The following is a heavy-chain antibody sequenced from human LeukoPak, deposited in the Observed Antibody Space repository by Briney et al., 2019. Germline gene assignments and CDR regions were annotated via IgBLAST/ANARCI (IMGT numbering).Heavy chain of an antibody. CDR2: ITGSSTWT. CDR1: GFTFGNFG. CDR3: ARELVSSGTGYFDL. Sequence: PGGSLRLSCEASGFTFGNFGMTWVRQSPGKGLQCVSRITGSSTWTYYAASVKGRFTVSRDNSQNTLHLQMNSLRADDTAVYYCARELVSSGTGYFDLWGGGTLVTVSS. J-gene: IGHJ2*01. V-gene: IGHV3-23*01. D-gene: IGHD3-10*01.